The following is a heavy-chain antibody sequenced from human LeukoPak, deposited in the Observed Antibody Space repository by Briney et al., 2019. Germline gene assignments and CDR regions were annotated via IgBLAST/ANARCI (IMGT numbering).Heavy chain of an antibody. Sequence: SETLSLTCTVSGGSISSSSYYWGWIRQPPGKGLEWIGSIYYSGSTNYNPSLKSRVTISVDTSKNQFSLKLSSVTAADTAVYYCARVYFDYDSSGYPGHFDYWGQGTLVTVSS. J-gene: IGHJ4*02. V-gene: IGHV4-39*07. CDR1: GGSISSSSYY. D-gene: IGHD3-22*01. CDR2: IYYSGST. CDR3: ARVYFDYDSSGYPGHFDY.